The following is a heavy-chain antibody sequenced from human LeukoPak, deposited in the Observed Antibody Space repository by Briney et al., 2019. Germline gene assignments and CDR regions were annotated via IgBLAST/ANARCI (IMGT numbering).Heavy chain of an antibody. CDR1: GGSISSGGYY. CDR2: IYYSGST. CDR3: ARARDNYYYYGMDV. Sequence: PSQTLSLTCTVSGGSISSGGYYWSWIRQPPGKGLEWIGYIYYSGSTNYNPSLKSRVTISVDTSKNQFSLKLSSVTAADTAVYYCARARDNYYYYGMDVWGQGTTVTVSS. D-gene: IGHD3-9*01. J-gene: IGHJ6*02. V-gene: IGHV4-61*08.